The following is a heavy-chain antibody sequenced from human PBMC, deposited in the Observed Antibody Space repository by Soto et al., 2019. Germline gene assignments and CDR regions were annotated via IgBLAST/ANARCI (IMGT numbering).Heavy chain of an antibody. CDR2: ISAYNGNT. Sequence: QVQLVQSGAEVKKPGASVKVSCKASGYTFTSYGISWVRQAPGQGLEWMRWISAYNGNTNYAQKLQGRVTMTTDTSTSTAYMELRSLRSDDTAVYYCARGPLLWFGELSTTLFDYWGQGTLVTVSS. D-gene: IGHD3-10*01. V-gene: IGHV1-18*01. CDR3: ARGPLLWFGELSTTLFDY. J-gene: IGHJ4*02. CDR1: GYTFTSYG.